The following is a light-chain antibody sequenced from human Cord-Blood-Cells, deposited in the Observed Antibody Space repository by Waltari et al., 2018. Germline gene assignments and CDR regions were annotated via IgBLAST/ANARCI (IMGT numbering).Light chain of an antibody. CDR3: CSYAGSSYV. CDR2: DGS. J-gene: IGLJ1*01. V-gene: IGLV2-23*01. CDR1: TSNVGSSNF. Sequence: QSALTPPASVSGSPGQSITISCTGTTSNVGSSNFVSWYQQHPGKPPKLMIYDGSKRPSGVSNRFSGSKSGNTASLTISGLQAEDEADYYCCSYAGSSYVFGTGTKVTVL.